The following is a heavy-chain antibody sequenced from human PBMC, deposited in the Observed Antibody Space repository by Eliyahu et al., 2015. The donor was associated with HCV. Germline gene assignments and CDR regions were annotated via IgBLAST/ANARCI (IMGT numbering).Heavy chain of an antibody. Sequence: EVQLXESGGGLAQPGGSXRLXCAASGXPFXHYAXSWVRQAPGKGLXWVSGISASAATTFYPDSVKGRFTISRDNSKNTLYLHMSSLRAEDTALYYCAKGEVWFTEGDAFDVWGQGTMVTVFS. CDR1: GXPFXHYA. CDR2: ISASAATT. V-gene: IGHV3-23*01. CDR3: AKGEVWFTEGDAFDV. D-gene: IGHD3-10*01. J-gene: IGHJ3*01.